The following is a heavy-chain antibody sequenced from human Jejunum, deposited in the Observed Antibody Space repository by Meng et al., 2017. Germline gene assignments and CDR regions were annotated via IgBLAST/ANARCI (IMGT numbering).Heavy chain of an antibody. J-gene: IGHJ4*02. CDR2: IKQDGSQE. V-gene: IGHV3-7*03. D-gene: IGHD3-22*01. Sequence: GESLKISCAASGFTFSSHWMNWVRQAPGKGLEWVANIKQDGSQEYFVDSVKGRFTISRDNAKNSLYLQMNSLRDEDTAVYYCARISSGLDYWGQGTLVTVSS. CDR3: ARISSGLDY. CDR1: GFTFSSHW.